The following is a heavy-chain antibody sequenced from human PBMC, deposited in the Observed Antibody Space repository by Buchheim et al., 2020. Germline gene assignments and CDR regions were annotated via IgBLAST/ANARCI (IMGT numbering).Heavy chain of an antibody. D-gene: IGHD3-10*01. V-gene: IGHV1-8*01. J-gene: IGHJ4*02. CDR3: ARAGANYYDSGTYLYYFDY. Sequence: QVQLVQSGAEVKKPGASVKVSCKASGYTFTSYDINWVRQASGQGLEWMGWINPNSGNADSAQKLQGRVTMTTDTSTSTAYMELRGLRSEDTAVYYCARAGANYYDSGTYLYYFDYWGQGTL. CDR2: INPNSGNA. CDR1: GYTFTSYD.